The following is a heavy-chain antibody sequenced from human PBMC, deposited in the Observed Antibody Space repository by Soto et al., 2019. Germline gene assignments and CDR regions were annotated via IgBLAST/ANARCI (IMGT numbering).Heavy chain of an antibody. CDR1: GYTFTGYY. CDR3: ARKLIAASGTFDY. CDR2: INPNTGVT. Sequence: ASVKVSCKASGYTFTGYYLHWVRQAPGQVLEWMGWINPNTGVTVFAQNFQGRVTMTRDTSIRTAYMELSWLRSDDTAIYYCARKLIAASGTFDYWGQGTLVTVSS. D-gene: IGHD6-13*01. J-gene: IGHJ4*02. V-gene: IGHV1-2*02.